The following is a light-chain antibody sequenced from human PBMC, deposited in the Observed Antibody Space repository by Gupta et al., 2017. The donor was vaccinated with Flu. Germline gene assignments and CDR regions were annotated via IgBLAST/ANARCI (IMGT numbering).Light chain of an antibody. CDR1: QSVSRNY. CDR3: QQGGSFPGT. Sequence: GTLDSAPVERDADAGRAGQSVSRNYRSGYQHKPDQVPKLLIDGACRSATSIPERSSGRGSGTDFSLTISILEDEDVAVYYWQQGGSFPGTFGQGTKVEIK. CDR2: GAC. V-gene: IGKV3-20*01. J-gene: IGKJ1*01.